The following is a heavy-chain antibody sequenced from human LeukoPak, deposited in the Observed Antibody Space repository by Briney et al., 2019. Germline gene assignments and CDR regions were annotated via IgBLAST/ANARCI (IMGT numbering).Heavy chain of an antibody. V-gene: IGHV3-23*01. CDR2: ITGGGGST. CDR3: AKDGRSGAPFDH. J-gene: IGHJ4*02. CDR1: GFTFYNYA. D-gene: IGHD3-3*01. Sequence: GGSLRLSCAASGFTFYNYAMSWVRQAPGKGLEWVSLITGGGGSTDYADSVKGRFTISRDNSKNTLYLQMNSLRVEDTATYYCAKDGRSGAPFDHWDQGTLVTVSS.